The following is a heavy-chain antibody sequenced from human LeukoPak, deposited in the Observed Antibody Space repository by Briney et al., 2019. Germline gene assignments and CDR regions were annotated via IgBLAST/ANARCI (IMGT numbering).Heavy chain of an antibody. J-gene: IGHJ5*02. CDR2: ISWNSGSI. CDR3: AKDIERFGYDFWSGYTLDP. D-gene: IGHD3-3*01. V-gene: IGHV3-9*01. CDR1: GFTFDDYA. Sequence: PGGSLRLPCAASGFTFDDYAMHWVRQAPGKGLEWVSGISWNSGSIGYADSVKGRFTISRDNAKNSLYLQMNSLRAEDTALYYCAKDIERFGYDFWSGYTLDPWGQGTLVTVSS.